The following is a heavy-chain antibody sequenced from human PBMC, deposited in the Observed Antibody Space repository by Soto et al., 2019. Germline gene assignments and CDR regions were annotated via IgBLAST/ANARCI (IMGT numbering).Heavy chain of an antibody. D-gene: IGHD3-3*01. Sequence: QVQLVESGGGLVKPGQSLSLSRATSGFTFSDYYMAWIRQAPGKGLEWVGYINNGGDIVHYSDSVKGHFRISRDNTKNSLFLQMTSLRAEDTAIYYCARDVSKTTIGVVDSWGQGALVTVSS. CDR1: GFTFSDYY. CDR3: ARDVSKTTIGVVDS. J-gene: IGHJ4*02. CDR2: INNGGDIV. V-gene: IGHV3-11*01.